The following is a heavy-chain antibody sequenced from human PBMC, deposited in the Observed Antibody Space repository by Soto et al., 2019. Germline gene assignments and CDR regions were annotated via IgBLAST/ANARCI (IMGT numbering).Heavy chain of an antibody. CDR3: AKCPYYYDSSGYYPFDY. CDR1: GDSISSGSGY. CDR2: IFHSGRT. D-gene: IGHD3-22*01. Sequence: PSETLSLTCTVSGDSISSGSGYLSWVRQHPGRGLEWLGYIFHSGRTYYSPSLSSRLTLSIDTSNNQLSLNLRSVTAADTAVYYCAKCPYYYDSSGYYPFDYWGQGTLVTVSS. V-gene: IGHV4-31*03. J-gene: IGHJ4*02.